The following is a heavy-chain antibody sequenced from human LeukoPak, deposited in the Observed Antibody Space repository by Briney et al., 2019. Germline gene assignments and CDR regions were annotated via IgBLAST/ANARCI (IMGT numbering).Heavy chain of an antibody. CDR2: ISSSGSTI. J-gene: IGHJ4*02. V-gene: IGHV3-11*01. CDR3: ARDRAYYYDSSGYYYFDH. CDR1: GFTFSDYY. Sequence: PGGSLRLSCAASGFTFSDYYMSWIRQAPGKGLEWVSYISSSGSTIYYADSVKGRFTISRDNAKNSLYLQMNSLRDEDTAVYYCARDRAYYYDSSGYYYFDHWGQGTLVTASS. D-gene: IGHD3-22*01.